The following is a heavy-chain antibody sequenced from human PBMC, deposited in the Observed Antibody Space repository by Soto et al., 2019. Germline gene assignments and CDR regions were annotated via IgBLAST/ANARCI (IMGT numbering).Heavy chain of an antibody. CDR1: GFTFSSYG. J-gene: IGHJ4*02. CDR3: ARARHTYFDTSRYPFDN. D-gene: IGHD3-22*01. V-gene: IGHV3-33*01. Sequence: GGSLRLSCAASGFTFSSYGMHWVRQAPGKGLEWVAVIWYDGSNKYYADSVKGRFTISRDNSKNTLYLQMNSLRAEDTAVYYCARARHTYFDTSRYPFDNWGPGTLVTVSS. CDR2: IWYDGSNK.